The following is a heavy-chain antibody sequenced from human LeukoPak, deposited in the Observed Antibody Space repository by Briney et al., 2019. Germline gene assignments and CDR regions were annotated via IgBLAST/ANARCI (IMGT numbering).Heavy chain of an antibody. CDR1: GGSISSYY. CDR2: IYYSGST. D-gene: IGHD1-14*01. Sequence: SETLSLTCTVSGGSISSYYWSWIRQPPGKGLEWIGYIYYSGSTNYNPSLKSRVTISVDTSKNQFSLKLSSVTAADTAVYYGARERIDRAPYDAFDIWGQGTMVTVSS. V-gene: IGHV4-59*01. CDR3: ARERIDRAPYDAFDI. J-gene: IGHJ3*02.